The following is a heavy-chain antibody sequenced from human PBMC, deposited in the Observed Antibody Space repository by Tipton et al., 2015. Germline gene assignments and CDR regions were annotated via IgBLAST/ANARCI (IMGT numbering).Heavy chain of an antibody. J-gene: IGHJ4*02. CDR2: INHSGST. CDR1: GDSISSSAYY. Sequence: TLSLTCTVSGDSISSSAYYWGWIRQPPGKGLEWIGEINHSGSTNYNPSLKSRVTISVDTSKNQFSLRLSSVTAADTAVYYCACHDYDLLTRDYQTVDYWGQGTVVTVSS. CDR3: ACHDYDLLTRDYQTVDY. D-gene: IGHD3-9*01. V-gene: IGHV4-39*07.